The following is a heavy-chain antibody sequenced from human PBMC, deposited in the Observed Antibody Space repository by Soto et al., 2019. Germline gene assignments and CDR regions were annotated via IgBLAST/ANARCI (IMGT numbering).Heavy chain of an antibody. Sequence: GESLKISCAPSGFTFSNYAMSWVRQAPGKGLEWVSAISASAATTYYADSVKGRFTISRDNSKNTLYVQMNSLRAEDTAIYYCAKLGAYSASAIDSWGQGALVTVSS. CDR1: GFTFSNYA. V-gene: IGHV3-23*01. D-gene: IGHD2-21*01. CDR3: AKLGAYSASAIDS. J-gene: IGHJ4*02. CDR2: ISASAATT.